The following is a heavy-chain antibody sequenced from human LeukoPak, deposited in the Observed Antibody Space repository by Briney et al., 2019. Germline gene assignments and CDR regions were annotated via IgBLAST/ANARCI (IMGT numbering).Heavy chain of an antibody. CDR1: GFTFTDYW. V-gene: IGHV3-74*01. CDR3: AKGLLHVSPPWFDP. CDR2: INTDTRGT. J-gene: IGHJ5*02. Sequence: GGSLRLSCAASGFTFTDYWMHWVRQAPGKGLVWVSIINTDTRGTYYADSVKGRFTISRDNAKNTLYLQMNSLRAEDTAVYYCAKGLLHVSPPWFDPWGQGTLVTVSS.